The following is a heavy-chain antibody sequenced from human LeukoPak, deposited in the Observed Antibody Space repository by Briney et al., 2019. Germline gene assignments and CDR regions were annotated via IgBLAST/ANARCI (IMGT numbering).Heavy chain of an antibody. CDR2: IYYSGST. J-gene: IGHJ4*02. Sequence: LRLSCAASGFTFSDYYMSWIRQAPGKGLEWIGYIYYSGSTYYNPSLKSRVTISVDTSKNQFSLKLSSVTAADTAVYYCARMHSSRGFDYWGQGTLVTVSS. D-gene: IGHD5-18*01. CDR1: GFTFSDYY. V-gene: IGHV4-31*02. CDR3: ARMHSSRGFDY.